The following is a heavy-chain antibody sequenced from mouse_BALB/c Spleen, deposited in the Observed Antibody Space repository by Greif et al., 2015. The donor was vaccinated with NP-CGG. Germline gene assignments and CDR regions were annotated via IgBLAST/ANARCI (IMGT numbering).Heavy chain of an antibody. CDR3: ARYYYGYNRYFDV. Sequence: VQLQQSGAELARPGASVKSSCKASGYTFTGYWMQWVKQRPGQGLEWIGAIYPGDGDTRYTQKFKGKATLTADKSSSTAYMQLSSLASEDSAVYYCARYYYGYNRYFDVWGAGTTVTVSS. CDR1: GYTFTGYW. CDR2: IYPGDGDT. J-gene: IGHJ1*01. V-gene: IGHV1-87*01. D-gene: IGHD1-2*01.